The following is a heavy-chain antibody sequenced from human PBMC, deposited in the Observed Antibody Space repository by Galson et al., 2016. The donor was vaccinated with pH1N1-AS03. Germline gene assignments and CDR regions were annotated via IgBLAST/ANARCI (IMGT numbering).Heavy chain of an antibody. Sequence: ETLSLTCTVSGDSTFDYYWNWIRQPPGKGLEWIGYIQTTGNTKYNPSLKSRVTMSIDTSKSQFSLHLMSVTAADTALYYCARDPPLEIGWYFDLWGRGTLVTFSS. V-gene: IGHV4-4*09. CDR3: ARDPPLEIGWYFDL. J-gene: IGHJ2*01. D-gene: IGHD3-3*01. CDR1: GDSTFDYY. CDR2: IQTTGNT.